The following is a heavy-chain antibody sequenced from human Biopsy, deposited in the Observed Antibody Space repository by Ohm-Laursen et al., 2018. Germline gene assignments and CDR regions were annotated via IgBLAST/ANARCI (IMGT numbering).Heavy chain of an antibody. J-gene: IGHJ2*01. Sequence: GTLSLTCIVSGDSISSYYWSWIRQPPGKGLQWIGYVYYTGSTDYNPSLQSRVTISVDTSKNHFSLRLRSVTPADTAIYYCARDRGYYSDRTVPGYFDLWGRGTLVTVSS. CDR2: VYYTGST. V-gene: IGHV4-59*01. CDR1: GDSISSYY. CDR3: ARDRGYYSDRTVPGYFDL. D-gene: IGHD3-22*01.